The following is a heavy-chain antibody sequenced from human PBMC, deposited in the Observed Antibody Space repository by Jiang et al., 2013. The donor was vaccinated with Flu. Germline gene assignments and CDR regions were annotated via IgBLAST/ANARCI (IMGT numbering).Heavy chain of an antibody. CDR2: IIASGGST. D-gene: IGHD3-10*01. CDR3: AKLEGWGVPFDP. CDR1: GFTFSSYA. J-gene: IGHJ5*02. V-gene: IGHV3-23*01. Sequence: SGGGLVQPGGSLRLSCAVSGFTFSSYAMNWARQAPGKGLEWVSTIIASGGSTYYADSVKGRFTISRDNSKNTLYLHMNSLRVEDTAVYYCAKLEGWGVPFDPWGQGTLVTVSS.